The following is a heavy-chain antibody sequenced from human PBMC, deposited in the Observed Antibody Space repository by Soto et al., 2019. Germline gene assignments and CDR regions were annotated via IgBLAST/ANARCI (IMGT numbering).Heavy chain of an antibody. V-gene: IGHV3-30*03. CDR3: AILSGLRFLEWLSNDAFDI. CDR1: GFTFSSYG. Sequence: GGSLRLSCAASGFTFSSYGMHWVRQAPGKGLEWVAVISYDGSNKYYADSVKGRFTISRDNSKNTLYLQMNSLRAEDTAVYYCAILSGLRFLEWLSNDAFDIWGQGTMVTVSS. CDR2: ISYDGSNK. D-gene: IGHD3-3*01. J-gene: IGHJ3*02.